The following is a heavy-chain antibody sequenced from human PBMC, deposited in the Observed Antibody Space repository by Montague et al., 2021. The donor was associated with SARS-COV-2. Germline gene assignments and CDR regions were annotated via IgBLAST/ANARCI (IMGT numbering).Heavy chain of an antibody. CDR1: GFTFSSYD. CDR2: IWYDGSNQ. V-gene: IGHV3-33*08. CDR3: AREYSAPRWFGEYNRYGMDV. D-gene: IGHD3-10*01. J-gene: IGHJ6*02. Sequence: SLRLSCAASGFTFSSYDMHWVRQAPGKGLEWVAVIWYDGSNQYYGDSVKGRFTISRDTSKNTLYLQRNSLRAEDTAVYYCAREYSAPRWFGEYNRYGMDVWGQGTTVTVSS.